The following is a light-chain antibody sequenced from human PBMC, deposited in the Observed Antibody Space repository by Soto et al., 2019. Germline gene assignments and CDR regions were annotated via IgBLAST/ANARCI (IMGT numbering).Light chain of an antibody. CDR2: DAS. V-gene: IGKV1-5*01. CDR3: QKYNSYSWT. Sequence: GDRVTITCRASQRISSWWAWYQKKPGKAPKLLIYDASSFESGVPSRFSGSGSGTEFTLTISSLQPDDFATYYCQKYNSYSWTFGQGTKVEIK. J-gene: IGKJ1*01. CDR1: QRISSW.